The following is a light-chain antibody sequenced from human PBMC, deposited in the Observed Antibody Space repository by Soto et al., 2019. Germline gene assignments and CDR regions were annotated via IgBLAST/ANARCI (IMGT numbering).Light chain of an antibody. J-gene: IGLJ1*01. Sequence: TKTSSDVGGYNYVSWYQQHPGKAPKLMIYDVSNRPSGVSNRFSGSKSGNTASLTISGLQAEDEADYYCSSYTSSSTYVFGTVTKVTVL. CDR3: SSYTSSSTYV. CDR2: DVS. V-gene: IGLV2-14*04. CDR1: SSDVGGYNY.